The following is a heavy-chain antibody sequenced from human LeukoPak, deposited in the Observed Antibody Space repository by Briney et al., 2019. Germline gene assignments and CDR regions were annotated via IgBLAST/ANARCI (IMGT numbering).Heavy chain of an antibody. V-gene: IGHV3-74*01. Sequence: GGSLRLSCAVSGFTFRAYWMHWVRQVPGEGLVWVSRINEDGSITNYADSVKGRFSISRDNAKNTLYLQMNSLRAEDTAVYYCGRDLGGRSGYWGQGTLVTVSS. CDR2: INEDGSIT. CDR3: GRDLGGRSGY. J-gene: IGHJ4*02. D-gene: IGHD1-26*01. CDR1: GFTFRAYW.